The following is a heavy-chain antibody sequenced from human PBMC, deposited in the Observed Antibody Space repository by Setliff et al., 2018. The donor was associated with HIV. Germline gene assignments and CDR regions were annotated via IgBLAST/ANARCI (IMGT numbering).Heavy chain of an antibody. V-gene: IGHV4-59*11. D-gene: IGHD2-15*01. CDR3: ARIPRRGRYCSGGSCYSRYGMDV. CDR2: FHDSGSA. Sequence: SETLSLTCIVSGGSISGHYWSWIRQPPGKGLEWIGSFHDSGSASYNPSLRRRVTISVDASKNQLSLTLTSVTAADTAVNYCARIPRRGRYCSGGSCYSRYGMDVWGQGTTVTVSS. CDR1: GGSISGHY. J-gene: IGHJ6*02.